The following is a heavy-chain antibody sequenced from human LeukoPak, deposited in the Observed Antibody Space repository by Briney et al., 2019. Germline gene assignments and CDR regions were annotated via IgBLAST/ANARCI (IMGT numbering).Heavy chain of an antibody. J-gene: IGHJ5*02. V-gene: IGHV4-38-2*01. D-gene: IGHD1-1*01. CDR3: ARGPITEDGTFHSPNA. Sequence: SETLSLTCAVSDYSISSGKYWGWIQQPPGKGLEWIGSVYQSGSTHYNPSLKSRVTISRDTSKNHFSLKVSSVTAADTAVYYCARGPITEDGTFHSPNAWGQGTLVTVSS. CDR1: DYSISSGKY. CDR2: VYQSGST.